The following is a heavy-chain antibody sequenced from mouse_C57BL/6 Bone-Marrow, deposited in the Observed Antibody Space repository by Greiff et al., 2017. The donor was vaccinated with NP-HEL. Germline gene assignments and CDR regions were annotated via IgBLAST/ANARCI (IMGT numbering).Heavy chain of an antibody. CDR3: ARQSGTGWYFDV. Sequence: EVQVVESGGDLVKPGGSLKLSCAASGFTFSSYGMSWVRQTPDQRLEWVATISSGGSYTYYPDSLKGRFTISRDNAKNTLYLQMSSLKSEDTAMYYCARQSGTGWYFDVWGTGTTVTVSS. V-gene: IGHV5-6*01. CDR2: ISSGGSYT. J-gene: IGHJ1*03. D-gene: IGHD3-3*01. CDR1: GFTFSSYG.